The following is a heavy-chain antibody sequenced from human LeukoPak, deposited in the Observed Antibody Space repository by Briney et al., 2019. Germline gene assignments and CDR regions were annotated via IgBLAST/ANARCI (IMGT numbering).Heavy chain of an antibody. CDR3: ARDLSGIAAAGTWWFDP. J-gene: IGHJ5*02. V-gene: IGHV4-4*07. Sequence: SETLSLTCTVSGGSISSYYWSWIRQPAGKGLEWIGRIYTSGSTNYNPSLKSRVTMSVDTSKNQFSLKLSSVTAADTAVYYCARDLSGIAAAGTWWFDPWGQGTLVTVSS. CDR1: GGSISSYY. CDR2: IYTSGST. D-gene: IGHD6-13*01.